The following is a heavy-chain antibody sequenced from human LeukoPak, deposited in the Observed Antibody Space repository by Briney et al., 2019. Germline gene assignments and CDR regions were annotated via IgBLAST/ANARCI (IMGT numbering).Heavy chain of an antibody. V-gene: IGHV3-30*04. Sequence: PGGSLRLSCAASGFTFSSYAIHWVRQAPGKGLEWVAVISYDGSNKYYADSVKGRFTISSDNSKKTLYLQMNSLRAEDTAVYYCARGWDTAMYFDYWGQGTLVTVSS. CDR3: ARGWDTAMYFDY. CDR1: GFTFSSYA. CDR2: ISYDGSNK. D-gene: IGHD5-18*01. J-gene: IGHJ4*02.